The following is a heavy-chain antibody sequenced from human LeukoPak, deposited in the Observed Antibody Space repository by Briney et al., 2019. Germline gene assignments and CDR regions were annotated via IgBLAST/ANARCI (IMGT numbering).Heavy chain of an antibody. V-gene: IGHV3-23*01. CDR2: ISGSGGST. D-gene: IGHD5-18*01. J-gene: IGHJ4*02. CDR3: AKMGGQTDSYGYVFWDYYFDY. CDR1: GFTFSSYA. Sequence: PGRSLRLSCAASGFTFSSYAMSWVRQAPGKGLEWVSAISGSGGSTYYADSVKGRFTISRDNSKNTLYLQMNSLRAEDTAVYYCAKMGGQTDSYGYVFWDYYFDYWGQGTLVTVSS.